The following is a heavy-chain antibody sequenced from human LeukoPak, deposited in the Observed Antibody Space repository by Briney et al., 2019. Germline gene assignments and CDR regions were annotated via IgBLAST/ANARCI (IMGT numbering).Heavy chain of an antibody. D-gene: IGHD1-1*01. V-gene: IGHV4-39*01. Sequence: PSETLSLTCTVSGGSISSNNYYWGWIRQPPGKGLEWIGIIYYSGTTYYNPSLKSRVTISVDTSEKQFSLKLTSVTAADTAVYYCARHIKTTVPVLSYYYYYYMDVWGKGTPVTISS. CDR1: GGSISSNNYY. CDR3: ARHIKTTVPVLSYYYYYYMDV. CDR2: IYYSGTT. J-gene: IGHJ6*03.